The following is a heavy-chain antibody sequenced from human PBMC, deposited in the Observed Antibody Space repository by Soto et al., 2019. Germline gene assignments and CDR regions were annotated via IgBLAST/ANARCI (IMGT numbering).Heavy chain of an antibody. CDR3: VDYCAKSTYGGEESFQYGMDV. V-gene: IGHV1-2*02. J-gene: IGHJ6*02. D-gene: IGHD2-21*01. CDR2: IKPKSGAT. Sequence: ASVKVSCKASGYRFTGYGLHLVRQAPGQGLQWMGWIKPKSGATDYAQKFQGRVTMTREMSTNTAYLELSGLRSDDTADDTAVDYCAKSTYGGEESFQYGMDVWGQGTTVTVSS. CDR1: GYRFTGYG.